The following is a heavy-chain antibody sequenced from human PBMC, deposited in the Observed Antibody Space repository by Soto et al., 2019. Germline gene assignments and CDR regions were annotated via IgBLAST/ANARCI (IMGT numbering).Heavy chain of an antibody. CDR1: GDYIRGSRSD. J-gene: IGHJ4*02. CDR3: VRRHEYGSPDRFDD. Sequence: SETLSLTGPVSGDYIRGSRSDWCWLRPSPGKGPEWIGTFSYNGKTHYNRSLESRVDISVAAHKNHFTVRLGSLTADDTGLYYCVRRHEYGSPDRFDDWGRGTLVTFSS. CDR2: FSYNGKT. V-gene: IGHV4-39*02. D-gene: IGHD1-26*01.